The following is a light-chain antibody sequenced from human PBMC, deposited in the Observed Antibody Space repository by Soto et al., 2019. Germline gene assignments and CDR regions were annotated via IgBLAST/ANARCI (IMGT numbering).Light chain of an antibody. CDR2: DVS. V-gene: IGLV2-11*01. J-gene: IGLJ3*02. Sequence: QSVLTQPRSVSGSPGQSVTISCTGTSSDVGGYNYVSWYQQHPGKAPKLMIYDVSKRPSGVPDRFSGSKSGNPASLTISGLQAEDEADYYCCSYAGSYAGVFGGGTKLTVL. CDR3: CSYAGSYAGV. CDR1: SSDVGGYNY.